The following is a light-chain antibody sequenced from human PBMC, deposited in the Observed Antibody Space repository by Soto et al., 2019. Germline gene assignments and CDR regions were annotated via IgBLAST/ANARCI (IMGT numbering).Light chain of an antibody. Sequence: QSALTQPPSASGSPGQSVTISCTGTSSDVGGYNYVSWYQQHPGKAPKLMIYEVSKRPSGVPDRFSGSKSGNTASLTVSGLQAEDEADYYCATWDDSLNLLYVFGTGTKLTVL. CDR3: ATWDDSLNLLYV. V-gene: IGLV2-8*01. CDR1: SSDVGGYNY. CDR2: EVS. J-gene: IGLJ1*01.